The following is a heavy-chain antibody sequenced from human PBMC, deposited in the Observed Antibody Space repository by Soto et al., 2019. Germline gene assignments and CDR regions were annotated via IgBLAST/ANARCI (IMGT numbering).Heavy chain of an antibody. V-gene: IGHV3-30*18. J-gene: IGHJ4*02. D-gene: IGHD4-4*01. CDR2: ISSDGSNT. CDR3: AKDTTLSPRYYFDY. Sequence: PGGSLRLSCAASGFTFSDYGMHWVRQATGKGLEWVAFISSDGSNTYYADSVKGRFTFSRDKSKNTLNLQMNSLRVEDTAVYYCAKDTTLSPRYYFDYWGQGTLVTVSS. CDR1: GFTFSDYG.